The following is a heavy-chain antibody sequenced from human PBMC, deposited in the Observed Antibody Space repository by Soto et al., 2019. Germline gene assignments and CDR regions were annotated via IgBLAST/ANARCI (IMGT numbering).Heavy chain of an antibody. Sequence: SETLSLTCTVSGGSISSYYWSWIRQPPGKGLEWIGYIYYSGSTNYNPSLKSRVTISVDTSKNQFSLKLSSVTAADTAVYYCARHQYSSGWIYDYWGQGTLVTVSS. D-gene: IGHD6-19*01. V-gene: IGHV4-59*08. CDR2: IYYSGST. CDR3: ARHQYSSGWIYDY. CDR1: GGSISSYY. J-gene: IGHJ4*02.